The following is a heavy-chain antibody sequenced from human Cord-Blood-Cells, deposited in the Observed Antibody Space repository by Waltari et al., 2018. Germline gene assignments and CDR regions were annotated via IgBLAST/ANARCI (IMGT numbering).Heavy chain of an antibody. D-gene: IGHD6-6*01. CDR1: GYTLTELS. CDR2: FETEEGET. J-gene: IGHJ4*02. CDR3: ATALYPSYSSSSLVDY. V-gene: IGHV1-24*01. Sequence: QVQLVQSGAEVKKPGASVKVSCKVSGYTLTELSMHWVRQAPGKGLEWMGGFETEEGETIYEQKFQGRVTMTEDTSTDTAYMELSSLRSEDTAVYYCATALYPSYSSSSLVDYWGQGTLVTVSS.